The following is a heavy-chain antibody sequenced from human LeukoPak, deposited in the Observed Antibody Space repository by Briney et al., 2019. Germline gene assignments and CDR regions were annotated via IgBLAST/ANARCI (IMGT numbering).Heavy chain of an antibody. CDR2: ISSSSSYI. Sequence: PSETLSLTCTVSGGSISSSSYYWGWVRQAPGKGLEWVSSISSSSSYIYYADSVKGRFTISRDNAKNSLYLQMNSLRAEDTAVYYCARVGILTGYGSFDYWGQGTLVTVSS. CDR3: ARVGILTGYGSFDY. V-gene: IGHV3-21*01. D-gene: IGHD3-9*01. CDR1: GGSISSSSYY. J-gene: IGHJ4*02.